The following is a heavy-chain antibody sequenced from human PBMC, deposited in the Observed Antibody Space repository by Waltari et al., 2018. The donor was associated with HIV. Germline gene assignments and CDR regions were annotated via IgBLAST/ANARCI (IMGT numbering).Heavy chain of an antibody. CDR1: GFIFSSYA. CDR2: INGGTTGT. J-gene: IGHJ4*02. V-gene: IGHV3-23*01. Sequence: EVQLLESGGDLQQPGGSLRLSCAASGFIFSSYAMSWVRQAPGRGLGWVSSINGGTTGTFYEYSVKGRFTISRDSSKNTLYLQMNSLRAEDTAVYYCAKDRSYDSSGYVDYWGEGTLVTVSS. CDR3: AKDRSYDSSGYVDY. D-gene: IGHD3-22*01.